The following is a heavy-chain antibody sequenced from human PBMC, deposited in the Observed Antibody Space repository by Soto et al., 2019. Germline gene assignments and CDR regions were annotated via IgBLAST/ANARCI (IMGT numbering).Heavy chain of an antibody. D-gene: IGHD2-2*01. CDR2: INPNSGGT. CDR3: ARADRIVVVPAAHRGAYYYYYYYGMDV. J-gene: IGHJ6*02. Sequence: ASVKVSCKASGYTFTGYYMHWVRQAPGQGLEWMGWINPNSGGTNYAQKFQGRVTMTRDTSISTAYMELSRLRSEDTAVYYCARADRIVVVPAAHRGAYYYYYYYGMDVWGQGTTVTVSS. V-gene: IGHV1-2*02. CDR1: GYTFTGYY.